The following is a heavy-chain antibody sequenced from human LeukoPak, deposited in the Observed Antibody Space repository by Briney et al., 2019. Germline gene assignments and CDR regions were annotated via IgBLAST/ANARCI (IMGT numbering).Heavy chain of an antibody. Sequence: TSETLSLTCSVSGGSIRSSSYYWGWIRQPPGKGLEWIGSIYHSGSTYYNPSLKSRVTISVDTSKNQFSLKLSSVTAADTAVYYCARSSRSGSYWFDPWGQGTLVTVSS. CDR3: ARSSRSGSYWFDP. V-gene: IGHV4-39*07. J-gene: IGHJ5*02. CDR1: GGSIRSSSYY. CDR2: IYHSGST. D-gene: IGHD3-10*01.